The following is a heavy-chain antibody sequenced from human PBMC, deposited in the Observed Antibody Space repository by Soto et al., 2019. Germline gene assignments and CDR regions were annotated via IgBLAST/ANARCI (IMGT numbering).Heavy chain of an antibody. CDR3: SGGVGDAI. D-gene: IGHD1-26*01. J-gene: IGHJ4*02. V-gene: IGHV3-7*04. CDR1: GFSFRSDW. Sequence: EDQLVESGGGLVQPGGSLRLTCAVSGFSFRSDWMNWVRQAPGKGLEWVAHTNKDGSEKYYVDSVKGRFTIFRDNAKNSLYLEMNSLSAEDTAVYYCSGGVGDAIWGQGTLVTVSS. CDR2: TNKDGSEK.